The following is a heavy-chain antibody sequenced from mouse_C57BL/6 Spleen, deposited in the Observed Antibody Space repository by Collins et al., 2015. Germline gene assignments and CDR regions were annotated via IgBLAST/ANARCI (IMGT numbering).Heavy chain of an antibody. CDR2: INTYTGGP. J-gene: IGHJ4*01. V-gene: IGHV9-3-1*01. CDR1: GYTFTNYG. D-gene: IGHD1-2*01. Sequence: QIQLVQPGPELKKPGETVKISCKASGYTFTNYGMNWVKQAPGKGLKWMGWINTYTGGPTYADDFKGRFAFSLETSASTAYLQINNLKNEDTATYFCARALLRLRAMDYWGQGTSVTVSS. CDR3: ARALLRLRAMDY.